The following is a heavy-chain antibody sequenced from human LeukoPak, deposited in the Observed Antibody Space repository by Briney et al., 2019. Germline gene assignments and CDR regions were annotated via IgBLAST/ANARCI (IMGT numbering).Heavy chain of an antibody. D-gene: IGHD3-10*01. V-gene: IGHV3-21*01. CDR1: GFTFSSYN. CDR3: ARGSGSYCDT. J-gene: IGHJ5*02. CDR2: ISTNSSYI. Sequence: GGSLRLSCAASGFTFSSYNMNWVRQAPGKGLEWVSSISTNSSYIYYAYSVEGRFTISGENAKNSLYLQMNRLRAEDTAVYYCARGSGSYCDTWGQGTLVTVSS.